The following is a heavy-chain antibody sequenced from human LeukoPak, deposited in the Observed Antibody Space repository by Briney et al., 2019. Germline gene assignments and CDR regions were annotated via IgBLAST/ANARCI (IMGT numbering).Heavy chain of an antibody. CDR1: GYTFTGYY. D-gene: IGHD6-13*01. CDR3: ARGDTSIAAAGEYFQH. Sequence: ASVKVSCKASGYTFTGYYMHWVRQAPGQGLEWMGWINPNSGGTNYAQKFQGRVTMTRDTSISTAYMELSRLRSDDTAVYYCARGDTSIAAAGEYFQHWGQGTLVTVSS. J-gene: IGHJ1*01. CDR2: INPNSGGT. V-gene: IGHV1-2*02.